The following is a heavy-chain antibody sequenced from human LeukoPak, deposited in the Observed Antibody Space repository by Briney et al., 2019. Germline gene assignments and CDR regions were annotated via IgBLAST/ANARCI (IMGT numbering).Heavy chain of an antibody. CDR3: SGYNWFDP. Sequence: GGSLRLSCAASGFTFSSYSMNWIRQAPGKGLEWVSSISSSSSYTYYADSVKGRFTISRDNAKNSLYLQMNSLRAEDTAVYYCSGYNWFDPWGQGTLVTVSS. J-gene: IGHJ5*02. CDR1: GFTFSSYS. CDR2: ISSSSSYT. V-gene: IGHV3-21*01.